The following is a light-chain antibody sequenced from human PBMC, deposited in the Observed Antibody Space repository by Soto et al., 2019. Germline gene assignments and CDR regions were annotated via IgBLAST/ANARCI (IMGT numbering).Light chain of an antibody. J-gene: IGLJ1*01. V-gene: IGLV7-46*01. CDR3: LLSYSGARPYV. CDR2: DTS. CDR1: TGAVTSGHY. Sequence: QAVVTQEPSLTVSPGGTVTLTCGSSTGAVTSGHYPYWFQQKPGQAPRTLIYDTSKKHFWTPARFSGSLLGGKAALTLSGAQAEDEADYYCLLSYSGARPYVFGSGTKVTVL.